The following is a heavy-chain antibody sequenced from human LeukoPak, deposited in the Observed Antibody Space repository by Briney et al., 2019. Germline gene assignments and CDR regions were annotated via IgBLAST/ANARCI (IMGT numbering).Heavy chain of an antibody. Sequence: GGSLRLSCAASGFTFSHYWMSWVRQAPGKGLEWVANIKEDGSVKYYVDSVKGRFTISRDNAKTSVYLQMNSLRAEDTAAYYCARIGYSSSSEDYWGRGTLVIVSS. J-gene: IGHJ4*02. D-gene: IGHD6-6*01. CDR3: ARIGYSSSSEDY. CDR2: IKEDGSVK. CDR1: GFTFSHYW. V-gene: IGHV3-7*01.